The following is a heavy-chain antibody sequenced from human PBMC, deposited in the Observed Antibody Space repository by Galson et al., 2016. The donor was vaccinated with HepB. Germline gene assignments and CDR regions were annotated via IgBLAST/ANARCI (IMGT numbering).Heavy chain of an antibody. V-gene: IGHV3-30*04. CDR2: IPYDGRNK. J-gene: IGHJ4*02. Sequence: SLRLSCAASGFSFSRYAMQWVRQAPGKGLEWVAAIPYDGRNKYHADSVRGRFPISRDNSKNTLYLQMDSLRAEDTAVYYCALNWNCDSWGQGTLVTVSS. CDR1: GFSFSRYA. D-gene: IGHD1-1*01. CDR3: ALNWNCDS.